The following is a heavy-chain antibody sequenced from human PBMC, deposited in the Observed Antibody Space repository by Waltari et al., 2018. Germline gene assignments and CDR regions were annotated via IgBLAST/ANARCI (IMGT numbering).Heavy chain of an antibody. CDR2: LTASGLM. J-gene: IGHJ6*02. V-gene: IGHV3-23*01. D-gene: IGHD3-16*01. CDR1: GFPFRDYT. Sequence: EMQLLESGGALVQPGGSLRLSCVASGFPFRDYTMNWVRQAPGTGLEWVAVLTASGLMDYGDSGKGRFIISRDNSKNTLYLEMFRLRVEDTATYYCAKDEGARLAPTFGMDAWGQGTTVIVSS. CDR3: AKDEGARLAPTFGMDA.